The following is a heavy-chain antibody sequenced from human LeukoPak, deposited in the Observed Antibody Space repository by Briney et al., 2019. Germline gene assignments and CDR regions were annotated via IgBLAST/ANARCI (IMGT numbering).Heavy chain of an antibody. CDR1: GGSISSYY. D-gene: IGHD5-18*01. CDR3: ARVRNVDTAMPGYYFDY. J-gene: IGHJ4*02. CDR2: IYYSGST. V-gene: IGHV4-59*01. Sequence: SETLSLTCTVSGGSISSYYWSWIRQPPGKGLEWIGYIYYSGSTNYNPSLKSRVTISVDTSKNQFSLKLSSVTAADTAVHYCARVRNVDTAMPGYYFDYWGQGTLVTVSS.